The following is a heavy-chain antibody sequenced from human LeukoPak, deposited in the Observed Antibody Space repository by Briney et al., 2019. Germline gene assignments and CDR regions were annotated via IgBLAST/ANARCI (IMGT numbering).Heavy chain of an antibody. CDR1: GYTFTSYG. Sequence: ASVKVSCKASGYTFTSYGISWVRQAPGQGLEWMGWISAYNGNTNYAQKLQGRVTMTTDTSTSTAYMELRSLRSDDTAVYYCARVAYCGGGSCYPSNYYYYMDVWGKGTTVTVSS. V-gene: IGHV1-18*01. J-gene: IGHJ6*03. CDR3: ARVAYCGGGSCYPSNYYYYMDV. CDR2: ISAYNGNT. D-gene: IGHD2-15*01.